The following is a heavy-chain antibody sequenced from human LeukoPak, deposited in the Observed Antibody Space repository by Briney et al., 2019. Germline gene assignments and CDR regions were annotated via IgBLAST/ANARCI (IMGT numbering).Heavy chain of an antibody. CDR1: GGSISSSSYY. J-gene: IGHJ4*02. CDR3: ARHEELLRNFDY. V-gene: IGHV4-39*01. D-gene: IGHD1-26*01. Sequence: SETLSLTCTVSGGSISSSSYYWGWIRPPPGKGLEWIGSIYYSGSTYYNPSLKSRVTISVDTSKNQFSLKLSSVTAADTAVYYCARHEELLRNFDYWGQGTLVTVSS. CDR2: IYYSGST.